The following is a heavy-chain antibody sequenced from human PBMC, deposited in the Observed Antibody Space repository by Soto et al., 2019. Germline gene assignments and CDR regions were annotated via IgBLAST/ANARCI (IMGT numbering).Heavy chain of an antibody. V-gene: IGHV1-2*04. CDR1: GYTFTGYY. J-gene: IGHJ6*02. D-gene: IGHD6-13*01. CDR3: ARDGRYSSSWYQKVGPHYYYGMDV. Sequence: ASVKVSCKASGYTFTGYYMHWVRQAPGQGLEWMGWINPNSGGTNYAQKFQGWVTMTRDTSISTAYMELSRLRSDDTAVYYCARDGRYSSSWYQKVGPHYYYGMDVWGQGTTVTVSS. CDR2: INPNSGGT.